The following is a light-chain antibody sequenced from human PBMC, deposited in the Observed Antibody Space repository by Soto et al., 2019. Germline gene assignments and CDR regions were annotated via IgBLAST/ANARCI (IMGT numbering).Light chain of an antibody. V-gene: IGLV2-14*03. J-gene: IGLJ2*01. CDR1: ASDVGGYNF. Sequence: QSALTQPASVSGSPGQSITISCTGTASDVGGYNFVSWYQQHPGKAPKLMIYDVTKRPSGASNRFSGSKSGNTASLTISGLQAEDEADYYCTSLTTSATLIFGEGTKLTVL. CDR2: DVT. CDR3: TSLTTSATLI.